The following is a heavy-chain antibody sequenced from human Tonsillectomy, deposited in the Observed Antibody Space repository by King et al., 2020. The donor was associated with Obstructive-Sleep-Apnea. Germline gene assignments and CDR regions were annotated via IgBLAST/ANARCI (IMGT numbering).Heavy chain of an antibody. J-gene: IGHJ4*02. D-gene: IGHD3-10*01. CDR1: GFTFSQYR. Sequence: VQLVESGGGLVQPGGSLRLSCEASGFTFSQYRMTWVRQAPGKGLEWVANIRQDGSGKYCVDSVKGRFTISRDNAKNSVFLQMNSLRAEDTAVYYCAGEEDYYGSRLGYFDYWGQGTLVTVSS. V-gene: IGHV3-7*01. CDR3: AGEEDYYGSRLGYFDY. CDR2: IRQDGSGK.